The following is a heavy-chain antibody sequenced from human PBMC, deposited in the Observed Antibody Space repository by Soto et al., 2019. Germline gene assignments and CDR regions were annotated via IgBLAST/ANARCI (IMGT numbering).Heavy chain of an antibody. Sequence: QVQLVESGGGVVQPGRSLRLSCAASGFTFSSYAMHWVRQAPGKGLEWVAVISYDGSNKYYADSVKGRFTISRDNSKNPLYLQMNSLRAEDTAVYYCARDIDDGDMKGAFDIWGQGTMVTVSS. D-gene: IGHD4-17*01. CDR3: ARDIDDGDMKGAFDI. CDR1: GFTFSSYA. V-gene: IGHV3-30-3*01. J-gene: IGHJ3*02. CDR2: ISYDGSNK.